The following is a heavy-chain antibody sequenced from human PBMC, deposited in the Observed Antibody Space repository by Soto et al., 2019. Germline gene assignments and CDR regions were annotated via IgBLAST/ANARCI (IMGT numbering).Heavy chain of an antibody. J-gene: IGHJ4*02. V-gene: IGHV3-11*01. Sequence: PGGSLRLSCAASGFTFSDYYMSWIRQAPGKGLEWVSYISGGGGSTIYYTDSVKGRFTISRDNAQKSVHLQMNSLRAEDTAVYYCGRITGYYDSSGLDYWGQGILVTVSS. CDR2: ISGGGGSTI. CDR1: GFTFSDYY. D-gene: IGHD3-22*01. CDR3: GRITGYYDSSGLDY.